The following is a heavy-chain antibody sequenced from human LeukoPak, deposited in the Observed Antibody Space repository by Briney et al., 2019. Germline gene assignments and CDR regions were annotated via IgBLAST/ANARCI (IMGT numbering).Heavy chain of an antibody. D-gene: IGHD1-7*01. CDR3: ARAWNWVAFDY. J-gene: IGHJ4*02. V-gene: IGHV4-34*01. CDR2: INHSGST. CDR1: GGSFSGYY. Sequence: PSETLSLTCAGYGGSFSGYYWSWIRQPPGKGLEWIGEINHSGSTNYNPSLKSRVTISVDTSKNQFSLKLSSVTAADTAVYYCARAWNWVAFDYWGRGTLVTVFS.